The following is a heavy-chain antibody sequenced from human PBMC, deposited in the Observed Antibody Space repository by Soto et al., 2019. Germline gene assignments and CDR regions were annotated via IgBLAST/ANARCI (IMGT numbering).Heavy chain of an antibody. CDR1: GGSITTGGYY. Sequence: SETLSLTCTVPGGSITTGGYYWSWIRQLPGKGLEWIGHRYYSESTYYNPSLKSRVSISLDTSKNQFSLKLSFVTAADTAMYYCARTKCSGGSCYSWSLDYWGQGTPVTVSS. D-gene: IGHD2-15*01. CDR3: ARTKCSGGSCYSWSLDY. CDR2: RYYSEST. V-gene: IGHV4-31*03. J-gene: IGHJ4*02.